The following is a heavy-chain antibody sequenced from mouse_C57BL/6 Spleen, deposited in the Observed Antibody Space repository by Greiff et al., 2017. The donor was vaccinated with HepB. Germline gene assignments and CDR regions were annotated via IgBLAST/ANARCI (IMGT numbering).Heavy chain of an antibody. CDR3: ARGHSNYNYYAMDY. Sequence: VQLQQPGAELVKPGASVKMSCKASGYTFTSYWITWVKQRPGQGLEWIGDIYPGSGSTNYNEKFKSKATLTVDTSSSTAYMQLSSLTSEDSAVYYCARGHSNYNYYAMDYWGQGTSVTVSS. D-gene: IGHD2-5*01. V-gene: IGHV1-55*01. J-gene: IGHJ4*01. CDR2: IYPGSGST. CDR1: GYTFTSYW.